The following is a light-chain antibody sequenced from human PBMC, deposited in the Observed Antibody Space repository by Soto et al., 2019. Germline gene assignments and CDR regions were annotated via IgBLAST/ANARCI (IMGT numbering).Light chain of an antibody. V-gene: IGKV1-39*01. CDR1: QSISTY. Sequence: DIQMTPSPSSLSASVGDRVTITCRASQSISTYLNWYQQKPGKAPKLLIYYATVLQGGVPSRFSGSESGTDFTLTISSLQLEDFAIYYCQQSYSTPLTFGGGTKVDIK. CDR2: YAT. J-gene: IGKJ4*01. CDR3: QQSYSTPLT.